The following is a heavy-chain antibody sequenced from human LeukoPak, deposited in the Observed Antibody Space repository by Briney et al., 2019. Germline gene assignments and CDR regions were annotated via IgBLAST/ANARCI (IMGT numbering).Heavy chain of an antibody. CDR3: AKDAVGGGSSLINWFDP. CDR2: VVSNGATT. Sequence: GGSLRLSCAASGFDFSSYTVSWVRQAPGKGLEWVSSVVSNGATTYYADSVKGRFTISRDNSKNSLYLQMIGLRAEDTARYHCAKDAVGGGSSLINWFDPWGQGAMVTVSS. D-gene: IGHD1-26*01. V-gene: IGHV3-23*01. CDR1: GFDFSSYT. J-gene: IGHJ5*02.